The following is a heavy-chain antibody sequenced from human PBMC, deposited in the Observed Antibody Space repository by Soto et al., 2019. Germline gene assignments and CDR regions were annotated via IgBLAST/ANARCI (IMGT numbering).Heavy chain of an antibody. V-gene: IGHV3-21*01. Sequence: EVQLVESGGGLVKPGGSLRLSCAASGFTFSSYSMNWDRQAPGKGLEWVSSISSSSSYIYYADSVKGRFTISRDNAKNSLYLQMNSLRAEDTAVYYCARDRKAGGDYFDYWGQGTLVTVSS. CDR1: GFTFSSYS. D-gene: IGHD3-16*01. CDR2: ISSSSSYI. J-gene: IGHJ4*02. CDR3: ARDRKAGGDYFDY.